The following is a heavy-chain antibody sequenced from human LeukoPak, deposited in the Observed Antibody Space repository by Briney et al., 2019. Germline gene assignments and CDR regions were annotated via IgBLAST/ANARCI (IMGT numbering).Heavy chain of an antibody. V-gene: IGHV6-1*01. D-gene: IGHD1-26*01. CDR3: AGSVGATTGPFDI. Sequence: SQTLSLTCAISGDSVSSNSAAWSWIRQSPSRGLEWLGRTYYRSKWYNDYAVSVKGRITINPDTSKNQFSLQLNSVTPEDTAVYYCAGSVGATTGPFDIWGQGTMVTVSS. CDR2: TYYRSKWYN. J-gene: IGHJ3*02. CDR1: GDSVSSNSAA.